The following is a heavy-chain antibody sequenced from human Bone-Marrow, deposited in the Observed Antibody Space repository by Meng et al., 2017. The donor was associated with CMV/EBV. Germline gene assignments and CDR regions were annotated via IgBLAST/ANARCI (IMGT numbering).Heavy chain of an antibody. J-gene: IGHJ6*02. CDR2: IYTSGST. D-gene: IGHD3-10*01. CDR3: ARDGLGTMVRGVIRVGYYGMDV. V-gene: IGHV4-4*07. CDR1: GGSISSYY. Sequence: SETLSLTCTVSGGSISSYYWSWIRQPAGKGLEWIGRIYTSGSTNYNPSLKSRVTMSVDTSKNQFSLKLSSVTAADTAVYYCARDGLGTMVRGVIRVGYYGMDVWGQGTTVTVSS.